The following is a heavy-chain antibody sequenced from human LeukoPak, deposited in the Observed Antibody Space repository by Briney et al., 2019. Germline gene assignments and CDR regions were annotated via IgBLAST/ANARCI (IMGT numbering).Heavy chain of an antibody. CDR2: IYYSGST. D-gene: IGHD5-18*01. J-gene: IGHJ4*02. CDR1: GGSISSYY. V-gene: IGHV4-59*12. Sequence: SETLSLTCTVSGGSISSYYWSWIRQPPGKGLEWIGYIYYSGSTNYNPSLKSRVTISVDTSKNQFSLKLSSVTAADTAVYYCARGGAGIQLWFDYWGQGTLVTVSS. CDR3: ARGGAGIQLWFDY.